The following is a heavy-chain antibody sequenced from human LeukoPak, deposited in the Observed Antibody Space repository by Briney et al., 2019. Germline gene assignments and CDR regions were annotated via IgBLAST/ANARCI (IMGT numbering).Heavy chain of an antibody. J-gene: IGHJ4*02. D-gene: IGHD3-9*01. CDR2: IYSSRS. CDR3: AREVSDYDILTGWIDY. V-gene: IGHV4-4*07. Sequence: SETLSLICTVSGASISSYYWSWIRQPAGKGLEWIGRIYSSRSIYNPSLKSRVTISVGTSKSQFSLKLSSVTAADTAVYYCAREVSDYDILTGWIDYWGQGALVSVSS. CDR1: GASISSYY.